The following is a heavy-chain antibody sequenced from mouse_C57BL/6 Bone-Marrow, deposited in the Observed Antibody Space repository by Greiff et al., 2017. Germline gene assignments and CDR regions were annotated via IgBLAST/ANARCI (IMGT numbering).Heavy chain of an antibody. CDR2: IHPNSGST. V-gene: IGHV1-64*01. CDR1: GYTFTSYW. J-gene: IGHJ2*01. D-gene: IGHD3-2*02. Sequence: QVQLKQPGAELVKPGASVKLSCKASGYTFTSYWMHWVKQRPGQGLEWIGMIHPNSGSTNYNEKFKSKATLTVDKSSSTAYMQLSSLTSEDSAVYACGGGSSGYDYWGQGTTLTVSS. CDR3: GGGSSGYDY.